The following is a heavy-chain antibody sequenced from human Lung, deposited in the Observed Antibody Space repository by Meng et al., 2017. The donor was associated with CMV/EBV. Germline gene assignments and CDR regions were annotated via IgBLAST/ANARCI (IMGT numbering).Heavy chain of an antibody. CDR3: ARDRTTGRYFDY. D-gene: IGHD4-11*01. V-gene: IGHV4-30-4*01. J-gene: IGHJ4*02. CDR2: IYYSGST. Sequence: VPLQGAGPGLVKPSQTLSLTCTVSGGSISSGDYYWSWIRQPPGKGLEWIGYIYYSGSTYYNPSLKSRVTISVDTSKNQFSLKLSSVTAADTAVYYCARDRTTGRYFDYWGQGTLVTVSS. CDR1: GGSISSGDYY.